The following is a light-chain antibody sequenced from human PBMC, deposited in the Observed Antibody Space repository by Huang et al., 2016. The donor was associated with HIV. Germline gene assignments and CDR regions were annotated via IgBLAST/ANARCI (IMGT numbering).Light chain of an antibody. CDR3: QQLHDYPVT. Sequence: QLTQFPSSLSASVGDRVVITCRASQDISTSLAWYQQKPGMAPKLLISAATKLQSGVSTRFSGDSAGAYFTRFITNVQPEDVATYYCQQLHDYPVTFGRGTRLDIK. CDR2: AAT. CDR1: QDISTS. J-gene: IGKJ5*01. V-gene: IGKV1-9*01.